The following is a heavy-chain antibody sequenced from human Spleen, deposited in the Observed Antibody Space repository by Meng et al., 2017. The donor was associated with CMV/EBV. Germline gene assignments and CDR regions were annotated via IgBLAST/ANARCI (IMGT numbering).Heavy chain of an antibody. D-gene: IGHD6-19*01. CDR2: MDHRGNT. Sequence: SGGSISGSNWWSWGRQPTGKGREWIGEMDHRGNTKYNPSLKSRVTMTVDKAKNQLSLKLTSVTAADTAVYYCARGGSGWDDNWFDPWGQGTLVTVSS. CDR3: ARGGSGWDDNWFDP. J-gene: IGHJ5*02. CDR1: GGSISGSNW. V-gene: IGHV4-4*02.